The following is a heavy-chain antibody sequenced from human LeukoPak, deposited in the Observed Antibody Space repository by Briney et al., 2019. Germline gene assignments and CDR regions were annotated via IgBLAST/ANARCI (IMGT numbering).Heavy chain of an antibody. CDR1: GYTFTSYY. CDR3: VPTKLQTDAFDI. Sequence: ASVKVSCKASGYTFTSYYMHWVRQAPGQGLEWMGIINPSGGSTGYAQKFQGRVTMTRDTSTSTVYMELSSLRSEDTAVYYCVPTKLQTDAFDIWGQGTMVTVSS. V-gene: IGHV1-46*01. J-gene: IGHJ3*02. D-gene: IGHD5-24*01. CDR2: INPSGGST.